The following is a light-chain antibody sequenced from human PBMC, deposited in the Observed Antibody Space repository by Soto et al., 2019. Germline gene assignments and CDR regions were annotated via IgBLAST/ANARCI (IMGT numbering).Light chain of an antibody. V-gene: IGKV3-20*01. CDR2: GTS. J-gene: IGKJ3*01. CDR3: QQYGSSIGT. Sequence: EIVMTQSPATLSLSPGERATLSCRASPSVPNYLAWYQQKPGQAPRLLIYGTSSRATGIPDRFSGSGSGTDFTLTIRRLEPEDFAVYYCQQYGSSIGTFGPGTKVDNK. CDR1: PSVPNY.